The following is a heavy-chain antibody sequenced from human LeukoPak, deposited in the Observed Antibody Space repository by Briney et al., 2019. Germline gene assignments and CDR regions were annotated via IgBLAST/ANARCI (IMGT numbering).Heavy chain of an antibody. Sequence: GASVKVSCKVSGYTLTELSMHWVRQAPGKGLEWMGGFDPEDGETIYAQKFQGRVTITADKSTSTAYMELSSLRSEDTAVYYCAQTSYGNDAFDIWGQGTMVTVSS. D-gene: IGHD1-26*01. V-gene: IGHV1-24*01. CDR2: FDPEDGET. CDR3: AQTSYGNDAFDI. J-gene: IGHJ3*02. CDR1: GYTLTELS.